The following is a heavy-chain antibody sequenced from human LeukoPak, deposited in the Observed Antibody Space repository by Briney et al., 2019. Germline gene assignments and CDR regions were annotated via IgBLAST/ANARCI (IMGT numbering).Heavy chain of an antibody. CDR2: IKQDGSEK. CDR3: ARDREYYDSSGYYYSLLLLGDY. Sequence: PGGSLRLSCAASGFTFSSYWMSWVRQAPGKGLEWVANIKQDGSEKYYVDSVKGRFTISRDNAKNSLYLQMNSLRAEDTAVYYCARDREYYDSSGYYYSLLLLGDYWGQGTLVTVSS. CDR1: GFTFSSYW. J-gene: IGHJ4*02. D-gene: IGHD3-22*01. V-gene: IGHV3-7*01.